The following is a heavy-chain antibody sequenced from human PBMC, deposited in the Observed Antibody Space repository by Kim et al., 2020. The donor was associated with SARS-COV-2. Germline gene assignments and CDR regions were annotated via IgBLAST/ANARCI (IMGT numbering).Heavy chain of an antibody. D-gene: IGHD3-10*01. CDR3: ARDLAYYGSGTYYNLFDC. V-gene: IGHV1-46*01. Sequence: ASVKVSCKASGYSFASYYMHWVRQAPGQGLEWMGIINPSGGSTNYAQKFQGRVTMTRDTSTSTVYMELSSLRSEDTAVYYCARDLAYYGSGTYYNLFDCWGQGTLVTVSS. J-gene: IGHJ4*02. CDR2: INPSGGST. CDR1: GYSFASYY.